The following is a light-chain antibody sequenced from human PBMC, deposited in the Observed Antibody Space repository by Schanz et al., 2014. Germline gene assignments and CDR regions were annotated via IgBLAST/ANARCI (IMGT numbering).Light chain of an antibody. V-gene: IGKV3D-20*02. J-gene: IGKJ5*01. CDR2: DTS. CDR1: QSVSSRY. CDR3: QQHPPIT. Sequence: EVVMTQSPATLSLSPGERATLSCRASQSVSSRYLAWYQQKPGQAPRLLIYDTSSRATGIPDRFSGSGSATDFILTINRLEPEDFAVYYCQQHPPITFGQGTRLEIK.